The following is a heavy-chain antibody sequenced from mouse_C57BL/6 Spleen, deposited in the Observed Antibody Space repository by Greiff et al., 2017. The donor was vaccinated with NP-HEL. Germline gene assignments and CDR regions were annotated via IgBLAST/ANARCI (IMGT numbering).Heavy chain of an antibody. CDR3: ARCKAPITTVFDY. CDR2: ISYSGST. D-gene: IGHD1-1*01. Sequence: DVMLVESGPGLAKPSQTLSLTCSVTGYSITSDYWNWIRKFPGNKLEYMGYISYSGSTYYNPSLKSRISITRDTSKNQYYLQLNSVTTEDTATYYCARCKAPITTVFDYWGQGTTLTVSS. J-gene: IGHJ2*01. V-gene: IGHV3-8*01. CDR1: GYSITSDY.